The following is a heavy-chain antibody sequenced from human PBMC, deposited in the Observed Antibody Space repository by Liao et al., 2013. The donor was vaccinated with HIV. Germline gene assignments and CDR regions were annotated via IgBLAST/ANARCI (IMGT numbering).Heavy chain of an antibody. J-gene: IGHJ5*02. CDR1: GGSIRSSSYY. Sequence: QLQLQESGPGLVKPSETLSLTCTVSGGSIRSSSYYWGWIRQPPGKGLEWIGSIYYSGSTYYNPSLKSRVTISVDTSKNQFSLKLSSVTAADTAVYYCARTDQYYDFWNGYENWFDPWGQGTLVTVSS. D-gene: IGHD3-3*01. V-gene: IGHV4-39*07. CDR2: IYYSGST. CDR3: ARTDQYYDFWNGYENWFDP.